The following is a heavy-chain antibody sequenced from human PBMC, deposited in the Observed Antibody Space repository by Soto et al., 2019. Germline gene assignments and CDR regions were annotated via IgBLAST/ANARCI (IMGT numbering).Heavy chain of an antibody. J-gene: IGHJ3*02. D-gene: IGHD1-26*01. CDR2: INPSGGST. Sequence: QVQLVQSGAEVKKPGASVKVSCKASGYTFTSYYMHWVRQAPGQGLEWMGIINPSGGSTSYAQKFQGRVTMTRDTYTSTVYMELSSLRSEDTAVYYCARAQGGVIVGANTVGAFDIWGQGTMVTVSS. CDR3: ARAQGGVIVGANTVGAFDI. CDR1: GYTFTSYY. V-gene: IGHV1-46*01.